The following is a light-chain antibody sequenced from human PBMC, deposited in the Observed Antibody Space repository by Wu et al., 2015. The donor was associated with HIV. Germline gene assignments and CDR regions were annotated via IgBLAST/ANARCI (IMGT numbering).Light chain of an antibody. CDR2: KAS. CDR1: QTISSW. V-gene: IGKV1-5*03. J-gene: IGKJ4*01. CDR3: QQYSTYPLT. Sequence: DIQMTQSPSTLSASVGDRVTITCRASQTISSWLAWYQQKPGTAPKLLIYKASTLKSGVPPRFGGSASGTEFTLTISCLQPDDFATYYCQQYSTYPLTFGGGTKVEVK.